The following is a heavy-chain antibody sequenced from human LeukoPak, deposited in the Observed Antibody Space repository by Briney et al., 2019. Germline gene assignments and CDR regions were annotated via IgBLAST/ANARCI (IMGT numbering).Heavy chain of an antibody. D-gene: IGHD2-15*01. J-gene: IGHJ4*02. CDR3: AKDRPDIVVVVADLDY. CDR2: ISGSGGST. CDR1: GFTFSTYR. V-gene: IGHV3-23*01. Sequence: GGSLRLSCAASGFTFSTYRMSWVRQAPGKGLEWVSAISGSGGSTYYADSVKGRFTISKDNSKNTLYLQMNSLRAEDTAVYYCAKDRPDIVVVVADLDYWGQGTLVTVSS.